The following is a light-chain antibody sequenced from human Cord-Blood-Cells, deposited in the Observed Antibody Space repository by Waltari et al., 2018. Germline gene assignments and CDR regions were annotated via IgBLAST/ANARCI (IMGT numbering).Light chain of an antibody. CDR2: YLI. Sequence: QSALTQPASVSGSHGPSITISCTGTSSDVCGYHYVSWYQHHPGKAPKLIIYYLINRPSGVSNRFSGSKSGNTASLTISGLQAEDEADYDCSSYTSSSTPYVFGTGTKVTVL. CDR3: SSYTSSSTPYV. J-gene: IGLJ1*01. CDR1: SSDVCGYHY. V-gene: IGLV2-14*03.